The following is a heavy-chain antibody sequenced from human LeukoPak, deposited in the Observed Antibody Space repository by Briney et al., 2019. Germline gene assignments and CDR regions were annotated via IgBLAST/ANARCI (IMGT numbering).Heavy chain of an antibody. CDR1: GYSFTSYW. Sequence: GESLKISCKGSGYSFTSYWIGWVRQMPGKGLEWMGIIYPGDSDTRYSPSFQGQVTISADKSISTAYLQWSSLKASDTAMYYCARLGDIVVVPAANPYYYGMDVWGQGTTVTVSS. CDR3: ARLGDIVVVPAANPYYYGMDV. CDR2: IYPGDSDT. J-gene: IGHJ6*02. D-gene: IGHD2-2*01. V-gene: IGHV5-51*01.